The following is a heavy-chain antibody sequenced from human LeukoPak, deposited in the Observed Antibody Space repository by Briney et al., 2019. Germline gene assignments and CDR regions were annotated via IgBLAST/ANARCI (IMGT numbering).Heavy chain of an antibody. Sequence: SETLSLTCTVSGGSISNYYWSWIRQPPGKGLEWIGYIYYSGSTNYNPSLKSRVTISVDTSKNQFSLKLTSVTAADTAVYYCARTTEGGYTYGYFYYYYMDVWGKGTTVTISS. D-gene: IGHD5-18*01. CDR1: GGSISNYY. CDR3: ARTTEGGYTYGYFYYYYMDV. J-gene: IGHJ6*03. V-gene: IGHV4-59*01. CDR2: IYYSGST.